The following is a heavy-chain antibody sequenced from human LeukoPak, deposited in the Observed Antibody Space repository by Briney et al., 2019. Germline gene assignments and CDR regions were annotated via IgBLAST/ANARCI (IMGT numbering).Heavy chain of an antibody. D-gene: IGHD2-15*01. J-gene: IGHJ6*02. CDR1: GLTFSKYS. CDR2: VDTSSTTM. Sequence: GGSLRLSCAASGLTFSKYSMTWVRQAPGKGLEWVSFVDTSSTTMYYTDSVKGRFTISRDNSKNTLYLQMNSLRAEDTAVYYCAKSHRYCSGGSCSRNDYYYGMDVWGQGTTVTVSS. V-gene: IGHV3-48*01. CDR3: AKSHRYCSGGSCSRNDYYYGMDV.